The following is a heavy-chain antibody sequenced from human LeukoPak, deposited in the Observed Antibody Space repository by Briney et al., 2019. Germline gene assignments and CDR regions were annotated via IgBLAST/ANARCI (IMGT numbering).Heavy chain of an antibody. CDR1: GYTFTSYG. Sequence: ASVKVSCKASGYTFTSYGISWVRQAPGQGLEWMGWISAYNGNTNYAQKLQGRVTMTTDTSTSTAYMELSSLRSEDTAVYYCARGLGVDYGDYSWFDPWGQGTLVTVSS. CDR3: ARGLGVDYGDYSWFDP. CDR2: ISAYNGNT. J-gene: IGHJ5*02. V-gene: IGHV1-18*01. D-gene: IGHD4-17*01.